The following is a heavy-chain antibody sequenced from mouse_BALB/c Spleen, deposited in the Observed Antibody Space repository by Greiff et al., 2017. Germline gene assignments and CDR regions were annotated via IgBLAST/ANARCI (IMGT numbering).Heavy chain of an antibody. J-gene: IGHJ4*01. V-gene: IGHV1-7*01. CDR2: INPSTGYT. CDR1: GYTFTSYW. Sequence: QVQLKESGAELAKPGASVKMSCKASGYTFTSYWMHWVKQRPGQGLEWIGYINPSTGYTEYNQKFKDKATLTADKSSSTAYMQLSSLTSEDSAVYYCARWGGSYYAMDYWGQGTSVTVSS. CDR3: ARWGGSYYAMDY. D-gene: IGHD1-1*01.